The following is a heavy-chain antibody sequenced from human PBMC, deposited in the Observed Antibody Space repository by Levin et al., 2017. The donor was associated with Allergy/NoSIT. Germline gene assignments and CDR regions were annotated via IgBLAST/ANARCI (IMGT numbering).Heavy chain of an antibody. CDR1: GFTFSSYG. CDR3: ARGGRATVTTAFFDY. V-gene: IGHV3-33*01. Sequence: SCAASGFTFSSYGMHWVRQAPGKGLEWVAVIWYDGSNKYYADSVKGRFTISRDNSKNTLYLQMNSLRAEDTAVYYCARGGRATVTTAFFDYWGQGTLVTVSS. J-gene: IGHJ4*02. CDR2: IWYDGSNK. D-gene: IGHD4-17*01.